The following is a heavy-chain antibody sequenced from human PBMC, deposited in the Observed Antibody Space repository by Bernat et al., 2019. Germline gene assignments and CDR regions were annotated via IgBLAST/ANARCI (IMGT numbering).Heavy chain of an antibody. J-gene: IGHJ6*02. V-gene: IGHV3-30*18. CDR2: ISYDGSNK. CDR1: GFTFSSYG. CDR3: AKDRKVVWSGEGHYYYGMDV. D-gene: IGHD3-10*01. Sequence: QVQLVESGGGVVQPGRSLRLSCAASGFTFSSYGMHWVRQAPGKGLEWVAVISYDGSNKYYADSVKGRFTISRDNSKNTLYLQMNSLRAEDTAVYYCAKDRKVVWSGEGHYYYGMDVWGQGTTVTVSS.